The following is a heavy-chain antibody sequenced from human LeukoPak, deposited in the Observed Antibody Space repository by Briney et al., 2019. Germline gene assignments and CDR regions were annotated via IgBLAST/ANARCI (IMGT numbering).Heavy chain of an antibody. D-gene: IGHD6-13*01. CDR2: INPNSGGT. CDR3: ARVPYSSSWNIYYFDY. CDR1: GYTFTGYY. J-gene: IGHJ4*02. V-gene: IGHV1-2*02. Sequence: ASVKVSCKASGYTFTGYYMHWVRQAPGQGLEWMGWINPNSGGTNYAQKFQGRVTMTRDTSISTAYMELSRPRSDDTAVYYCARVPYSSSWNIYYFDYWGQGTLVTVSS.